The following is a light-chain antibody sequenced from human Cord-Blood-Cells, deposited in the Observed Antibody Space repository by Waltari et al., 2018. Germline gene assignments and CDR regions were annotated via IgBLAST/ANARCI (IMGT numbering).Light chain of an antibody. CDR3: AAWDDSLNGPV. CDR1: SSNIGSNT. V-gene: IGLV1-44*01. CDR2: SNN. J-gene: IGLJ3*02. Sequence: QSVLTQPPSASGTPGQRVTLSCSGSSSNIGSNTVHWYQQLTGTAPKLLIYSNNQRPSGVPDRFSGSKSGTSASLAISGLQSEDEADYYCAAWDDSLNGPVFGGGTKLTVL.